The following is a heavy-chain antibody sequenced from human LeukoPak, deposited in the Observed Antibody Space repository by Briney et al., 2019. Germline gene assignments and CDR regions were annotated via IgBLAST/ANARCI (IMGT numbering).Heavy chain of an antibody. CDR2: INPGGGST. V-gene: IGHV1-46*01. D-gene: IGHD3-9*01. Sequence: GASVKVSCKVSGYTFTSYYMHWVRQAPGQGLEWMGVINPGGGSTDYAQKFQGRVTMTRDTSTSTFYMEVSSLRSEDTAVYYCARLATDILIGQDYWGQGTLVTVSS. CDR1: GYTFTSYY. J-gene: IGHJ4*02. CDR3: ARLATDILIGQDY.